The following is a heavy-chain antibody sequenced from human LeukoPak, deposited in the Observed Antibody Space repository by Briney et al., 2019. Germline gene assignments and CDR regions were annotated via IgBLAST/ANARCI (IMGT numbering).Heavy chain of an antibody. D-gene: IGHD1-26*01. J-gene: IGHJ4*02. Sequence: GGSLRLSCVASGFTFSTYWMTWVRQAPGIGLEWVANIKQDGSEKYYVDSVKGRFTISRDNAKNSLYLQMNSLRAEDTALYYCARGYSGSYWGQGTLVTVSS. CDR1: GFTFSTYW. CDR2: IKQDGSEK. CDR3: ARGYSGSY. V-gene: IGHV3-7*04.